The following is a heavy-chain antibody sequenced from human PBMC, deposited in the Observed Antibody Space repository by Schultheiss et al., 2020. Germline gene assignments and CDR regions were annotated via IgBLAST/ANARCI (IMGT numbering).Heavy chain of an antibody. CDR3: ATLRFDSSSWYRGWDYYYGMDV. CDR2: IKEDGSEK. V-gene: IGHV3-7*01. CDR1: AFTFSRHW. D-gene: IGHD6-13*01. Sequence: GESLKISCAASAFTFSRHWMSWVRQAPGKGLEWVANIKEDGSEKYYVDSVKGRFSISRDNAKNSLSLQMNSLRVEDTAVYYCATLRFDSSSWYRGWDYYYGMDVWGQGTTVTVSS. J-gene: IGHJ6*02.